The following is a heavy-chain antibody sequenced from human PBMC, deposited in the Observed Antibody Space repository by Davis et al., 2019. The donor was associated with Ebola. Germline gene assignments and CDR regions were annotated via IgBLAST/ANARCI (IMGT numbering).Heavy chain of an antibody. CDR3: ASEDTAMAYFDY. CDR2: ISSSSLTT. D-gene: IGHD5-18*01. J-gene: IGHJ4*02. V-gene: IGHV3-48*02. Sequence: GESLKISCAASGFTFSTYTMNWVRQAPGKGLEWLSYISSSSLTTYSADSVKGRFTVSRDNAKNSLYLEMNSLRDEDTAVYYCASEDTAMAYFDYWGQGTLVTVSS. CDR1: GFTFSTYT.